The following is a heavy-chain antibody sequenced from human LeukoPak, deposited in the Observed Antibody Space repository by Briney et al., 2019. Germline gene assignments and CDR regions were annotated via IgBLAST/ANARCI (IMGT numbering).Heavy chain of an antibody. D-gene: IGHD5-12*01. J-gene: IGHJ4*02. CDR1: GFTFSTHW. V-gene: IGHV3-7*01. CDR3: GREHSGYDWE. Sequence: GGSLRLSCAASGFTFSTHWMSWVRQAPGKGLEWVTNINPDGSERHYVDSVEGRFTISRDNAKNSLFLQMNSLRAGDTAVYYCGREHSGYDWEWGQGTLVTVSS. CDR2: INPDGSER.